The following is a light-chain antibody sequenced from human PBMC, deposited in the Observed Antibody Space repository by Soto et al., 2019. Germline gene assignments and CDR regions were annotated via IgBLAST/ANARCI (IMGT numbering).Light chain of an antibody. J-gene: IGLJ1*01. CDR1: SSDVGGYNY. V-gene: IGLV2-11*01. CDR2: DVS. Sequence: QSALTQPRSVSGSPGQSVTISCTGTSSDVGGYNYVSWYQQHPGKAPKLLIYDVSKRPPGVPDRLSGSKSGNTASLTISGLQAEDEADYYCCSYAGSYTYVFGTGTKLTVL. CDR3: CSYAGSYTYV.